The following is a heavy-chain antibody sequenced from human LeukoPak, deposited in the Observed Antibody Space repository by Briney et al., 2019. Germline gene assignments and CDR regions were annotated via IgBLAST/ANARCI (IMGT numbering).Heavy chain of an antibody. D-gene: IGHD2-8*01. J-gene: IGHJ3*02. CDR1: RFTFSSYA. CDR2: ISSSGSTI. V-gene: IGHV3-48*04. Sequence: GGSLRLSCAASRFTFSSYAMSWVRQAPGKGLEWVSYISSSGSTIYYADSVKGRFTISRDNAKNSLYLQMNSLRAADTAVYYCVRADYNGGNPGSFDIWGRGTMVTVSS. CDR3: VRADYNGGNPGSFDI.